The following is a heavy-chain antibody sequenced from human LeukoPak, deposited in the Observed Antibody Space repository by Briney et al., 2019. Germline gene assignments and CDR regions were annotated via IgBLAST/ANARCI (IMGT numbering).Heavy chain of an antibody. J-gene: IGHJ4*02. CDR1: GYTFTGYY. V-gene: IGHV1-2*02. Sequence: ASVKVSCKASGYTFTGYYMHWVRQAPGQGLEWMGWIDPNSGGTIYAQKFQGRVTMTRDTSISTAYMELSRLRSDDTAVYYCARGERGRVTTDYWGQGTLVTVSS. D-gene: IGHD4-17*01. CDR2: IDPNSGGT. CDR3: ARGERGRVTTDY.